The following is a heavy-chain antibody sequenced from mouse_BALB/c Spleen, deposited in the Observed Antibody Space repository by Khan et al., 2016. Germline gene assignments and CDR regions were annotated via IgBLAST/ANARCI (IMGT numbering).Heavy chain of an antibody. CDR3: ARRSTMIYYYAMDY. D-gene: IGHD2-4*01. CDR1: GYTFTNFG. J-gene: IGHJ4*01. V-gene: IGHV9-3-1*01. Sequence: QIQLVQSGPELKKPGETVKISCKASGYTFTNFGMNWVKQAPGKGLKWMGWINTYTGDPTYADNFKGRFAFSLETSASTAYLQINNLKNEHTATYFCARRSTMIYYYAMDYWGQGTSVTVAS. CDR2: INTYTGDP.